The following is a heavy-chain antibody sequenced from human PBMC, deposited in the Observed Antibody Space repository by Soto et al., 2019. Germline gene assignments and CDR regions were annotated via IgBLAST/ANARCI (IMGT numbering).Heavy chain of an antibody. J-gene: IGHJ5*02. CDR2: FHYSANT. V-gene: IGHV4-59*01. Sequence: QVQLQESGPGLVKPSETLSLTCTVSGDSISTYYWSWIRQPPGKGLEWMGYFHYSANTNYNPSLTSRITISVDTSKNQFSLKLTSVTAADTAVYYCAKTKEGGFDPWGQGILVTVSS. D-gene: IGHD3-16*01. CDR1: GDSISTYY. CDR3: AKTKEGGFDP.